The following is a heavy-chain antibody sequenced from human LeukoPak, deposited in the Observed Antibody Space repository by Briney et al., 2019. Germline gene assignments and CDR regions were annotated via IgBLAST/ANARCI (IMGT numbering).Heavy chain of an antibody. CDR2: IKSKTDGGTT. CDR1: GFTFSNAW. D-gene: IGHD3-22*01. CDR3: TTVMVYYDSSGSERYFDY. J-gene: IGHJ4*02. V-gene: IGHV3-15*01. Sequence: GGSLRLPCAASGFTFSNAWMSWLRQAPGKGLEWVGRIKSKTDGGTTDYPAPVKGRFTISRDDSKNTLYLQMNSLKTEDTAVYYCTTVMVYYDSSGSERYFDYWGQGTLVTVSS.